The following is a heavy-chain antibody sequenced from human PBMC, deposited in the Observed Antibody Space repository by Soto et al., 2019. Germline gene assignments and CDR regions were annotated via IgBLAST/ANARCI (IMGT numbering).Heavy chain of an antibody. CDR2: ISYDGSNK. CDR1: GFTFSSYA. CDR3: AREIRADSSGYYYVFDDAFDI. Sequence: GGSLRLSCAASGFTFSSYAMHWVRQAPGKGLEWVAVISYDGSNKYYADSVKGRFTISRDNSKNTLYLQMNSLRAEDTAVYYCAREIRADSSGYYYVFDDAFDIWGQGTMVTVSS. J-gene: IGHJ3*02. D-gene: IGHD3-22*01. V-gene: IGHV3-30-3*01.